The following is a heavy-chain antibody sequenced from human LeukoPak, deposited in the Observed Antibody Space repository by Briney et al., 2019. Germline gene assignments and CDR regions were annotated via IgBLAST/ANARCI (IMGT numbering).Heavy chain of an antibody. CDR1: GYTFTGYY. CDR3: ARDVVSSSWYGY. D-gene: IGHD6-13*01. J-gene: IGHJ4*02. V-gene: IGHV1-2*06. CDR2: INPNSGGT. Sequence: ASVKVSCKASGYTFTGYYMHWVRQAPGQGLEWMGRINPNSGGTNYAQKFQGRITMTRDTSISTAYMELSRLRSDDTAVYYCARDVVSSSWYGYWGQGTLVTVSS.